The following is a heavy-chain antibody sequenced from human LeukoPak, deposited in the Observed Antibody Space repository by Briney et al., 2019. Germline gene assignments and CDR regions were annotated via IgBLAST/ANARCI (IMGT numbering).Heavy chain of an antibody. CDR3: ARKGVYDYVWGSYRSLFDY. CDR2: INHSGST. V-gene: IGHV4-34*01. Sequence: SETLSLTCAVYGGSFSGYYWSWIRQPPGKGLEWIGEINHSGSTNYNPSLKSRVTISVDTSKNQFSLKLSSVTAADTAVYYCARKGVYDYVWGSYRSLFDYWGQGTLVTVSS. CDR1: GGSFSGYY. D-gene: IGHD3-16*02. J-gene: IGHJ4*02.